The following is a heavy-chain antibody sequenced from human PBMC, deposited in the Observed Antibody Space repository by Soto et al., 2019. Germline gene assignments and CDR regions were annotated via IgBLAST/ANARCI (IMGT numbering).Heavy chain of an antibody. CDR1: EFTFSSYW. D-gene: IGHD3-16*01. J-gene: IGHJ6*02. V-gene: IGHV3-7*05. CDR2: IKEDGSEK. CDR3: ARDLGAPGRGSAVFYYYHYGMDV. Sequence: EVQLVESGGGLVQPGGSLRLSCAASEFTFSSYWMNWVRQAPGKGLEWVANIKEDGSEKYYVDSVKGRFTISRDNAKNSRSLQMNRLGGEDTAVYFCARDLGAPGRGSAVFYYYHYGMDVLGQGTTVTVSS.